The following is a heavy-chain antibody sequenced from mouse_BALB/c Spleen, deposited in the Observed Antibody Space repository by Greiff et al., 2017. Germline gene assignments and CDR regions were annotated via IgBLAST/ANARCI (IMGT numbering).Heavy chain of an antibody. CDR1: GYTFTSYW. CDR2: INPSTGYT. V-gene: IGHV1-7*01. D-gene: IGHD2-1*01. J-gene: IGHJ4*01. CDR3: ARFYGNPYYYAMDY. Sequence: QVHVKQSGAELAKPGASVKMSCKASGYTFTSYWMHWVKQRPGQGLEWIGYINPSTGYTEYNQKFKDKATLTADKSSSTAYMQLSSLTSEDSAVYYCARFYGNPYYYAMDYWGQGTSVTVSS.